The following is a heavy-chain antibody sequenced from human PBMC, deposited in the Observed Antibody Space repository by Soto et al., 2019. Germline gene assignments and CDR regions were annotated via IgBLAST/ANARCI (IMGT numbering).Heavy chain of an antibody. CDR3: ARDPNWNPWYYGMDV. Sequence: QVQLVESGGGVVQPGRSLGLSCAASGFTFSSYGMHWVRQAPGKGLEWVAVIWYDGSNKYYADSVKGRFTISRDNSKNTLYLQMNSLRAEDTAVYYCARDPNWNPWYYGMDVWGQGTTVTVSS. CDR1: GFTFSSYG. CDR2: IWYDGSNK. V-gene: IGHV3-33*01. J-gene: IGHJ6*02. D-gene: IGHD1-1*01.